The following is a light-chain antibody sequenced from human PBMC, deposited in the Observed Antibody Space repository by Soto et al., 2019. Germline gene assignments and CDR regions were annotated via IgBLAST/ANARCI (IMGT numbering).Light chain of an antibody. CDR1: SGHSSYI. Sequence: QAVLTQSSSASASLGSSVKLTCTLSSGHSSYIIAWHQQQPGKAPRYLMKIDGSGSYNKGSGVPDRFSGSSSGPDRYLTISNLQFDDEADYYCETWDSNTRVFGGGTKVTVL. J-gene: IGLJ3*02. CDR3: ETWDSNTRV. CDR2: IDGSGSY. V-gene: IGLV4-60*02.